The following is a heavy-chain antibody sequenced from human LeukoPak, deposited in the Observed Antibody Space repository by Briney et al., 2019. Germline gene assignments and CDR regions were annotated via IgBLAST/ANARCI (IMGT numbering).Heavy chain of an antibody. J-gene: IGHJ6*02. CDR1: GGSISSSSYY. V-gene: IGHV4-39*01. CDR3: ASFTAILPTTPYYYYYGMDV. D-gene: IGHD5-18*01. CDR2: IYYSGST. Sequence: SETLSLTCTVSGGSISSSSYYWGWIRQPPGKGLEWIGSIYYSGSTYYNPSLKSRVTISVDTSKNQFSLKLSSVTAADTAVYYCASFTAILPTTPYYYYYGMDVWGQGTTVTVSS.